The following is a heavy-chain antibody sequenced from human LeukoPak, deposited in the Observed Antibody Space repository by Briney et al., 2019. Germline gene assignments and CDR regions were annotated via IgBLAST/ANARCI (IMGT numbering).Heavy chain of an antibody. J-gene: IGHJ6*02. CDR2: ISSSSTYI. D-gene: IGHD3-16*01. CDR1: GFNPRTSS. V-gene: IGHV3-21*01. CDR3: ARDPGVAYFAMDV. Sequence: KPGGSLRLSCAASGFNPRTSSMNSVRPAPGKGLEWVSSISSSSTYIYYADSVKGRFTISRDNAKNSLYLQMNSLRAEDTAVYYCARDPGVAYFAMDVWGQGTTVTVSS.